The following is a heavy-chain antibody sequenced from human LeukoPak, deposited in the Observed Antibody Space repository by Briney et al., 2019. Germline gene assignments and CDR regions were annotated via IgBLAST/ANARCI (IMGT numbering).Heavy chain of an antibody. CDR1: GFTFSSYE. D-gene: IGHD5-24*01. V-gene: IGHV3-48*03. CDR3: ARDSSRDSYNYGTLLALSPNKDWYFDL. J-gene: IGHJ2*01. CDR2: ISSSGSTI. Sequence: PGGSLRLSCAASGFTFSSYEMNWVRQAPGKGLEWVSYISSSGSTIYYADSVKGRFTISRDNAKNSLYLQMNSLRAEDTAVYYCARDSSRDSYNYGTLLALSPNKDWYFDLWGRGTLVTVSS.